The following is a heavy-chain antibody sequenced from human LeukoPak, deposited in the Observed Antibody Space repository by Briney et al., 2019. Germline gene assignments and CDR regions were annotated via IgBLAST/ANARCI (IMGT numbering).Heavy chain of an antibody. V-gene: IGHV3-21*01. Sequence: GGSLRLSCAASGFTFSSYSMNGVRQAPGKGLEWVSSISSSSYIYYADSVKGRFTISRDNAKNSLYLQMNSLRAEDTAVYYCARDKQNWNYRGVDYWGQGTLVTVSS. D-gene: IGHD1-7*01. CDR1: GFTFSSYS. CDR3: ARDKQNWNYRGVDY. CDR2: ISSSSYI. J-gene: IGHJ4*02.